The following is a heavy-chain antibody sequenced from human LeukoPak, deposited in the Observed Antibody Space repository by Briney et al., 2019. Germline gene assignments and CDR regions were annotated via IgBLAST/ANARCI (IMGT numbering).Heavy chain of an antibody. CDR2: IYYSGST. Sequence: SETLSLTCTVSGGSISSYYWSWIRQPPGKGLEWIGYIYYSGSTNYNPSLKSRVTISVDTSKNQFSLKLSSVTAADTAVYYCARVPAAREPIDCWGQGTLVTVSS. CDR3: ARVPAAREPIDC. D-gene: IGHD2-2*01. CDR1: GGSISSYY. J-gene: IGHJ4*02. V-gene: IGHV4-59*01.